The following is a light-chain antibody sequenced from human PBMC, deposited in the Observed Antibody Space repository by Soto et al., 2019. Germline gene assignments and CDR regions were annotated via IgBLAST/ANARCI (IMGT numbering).Light chain of an antibody. CDR3: QQRSNWPPIT. CDR1: QSLSSGY. Sequence: EIVLTQSPGSRSFSKWEIVTLSCRSIQSLSSGYLAWYQQKFGQAPRLLIYDASRRATGIPARFSGSGSGTDFTLTISSLEPEDFAVYYCQQRSNWPPITFGQGTRLEIK. J-gene: IGKJ5*01. CDR2: DAS. V-gene: IGKV3D-20*02.